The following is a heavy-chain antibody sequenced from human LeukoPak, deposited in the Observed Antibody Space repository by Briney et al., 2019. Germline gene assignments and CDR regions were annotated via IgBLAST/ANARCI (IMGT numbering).Heavy chain of an antibody. CDR3: TGGGNYYWAPDY. CDR2: IIHRGST. J-gene: IGHJ4*02. D-gene: IGHD3-10*01. Sequence: SETLSLTCSVSGYSISSGFYWGWIRQPPGKGLEWIGSIIHRGSTYYKSSLKSRITISVDTSKNQFSVKLTSVSALDTAVYYCTGGGNYYWAPDYWGQGTLVTVSS. V-gene: IGHV4-38-2*02. CDR1: GYSISSGFY.